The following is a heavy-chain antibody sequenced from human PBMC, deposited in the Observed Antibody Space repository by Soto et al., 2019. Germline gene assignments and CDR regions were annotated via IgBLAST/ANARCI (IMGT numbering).Heavy chain of an antibody. J-gene: IGHJ6*02. CDR3: ARDIVVVVAANDYYYGMDV. Sequence: SVKVSCKASGGTFSSYAISWVRQAPGQGLEWMGGIIPIFGTANYAQKFQGRVTITADESTSTAYMELSSLRSEDTAVYYCARDIVVVVAANDYYYGMDVWGQGTTVTVSS. D-gene: IGHD2-15*01. CDR2: IIPIFGTA. V-gene: IGHV1-69*13. CDR1: GGTFSSYA.